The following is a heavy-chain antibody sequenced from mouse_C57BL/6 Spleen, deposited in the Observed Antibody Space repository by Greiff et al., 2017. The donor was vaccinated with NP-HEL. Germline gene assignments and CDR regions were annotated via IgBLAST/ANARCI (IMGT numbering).Heavy chain of an antibody. CDR2: IDPENGAT. D-gene: IGHD2-1*01. CDR3: TPYYGNWFAY. J-gene: IGHJ3*01. V-gene: IGHV14-4*01. Sequence: EVQLQQSGAELVRPGASVKLSCTASGFNIKDDYMHWVKQRPEQGLEWIGWIDPENGATEYASKFQGKATITADTSSNTAYLQLSSLTSEDTAVYYCTPYYGNWFAYWGQGTLVTVSA. CDR1: GFNIKDDY.